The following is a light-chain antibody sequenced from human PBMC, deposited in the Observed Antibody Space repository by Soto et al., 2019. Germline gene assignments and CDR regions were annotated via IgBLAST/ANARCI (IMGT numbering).Light chain of an antibody. CDR1: QDIDNY. CDR2: VAS. V-gene: IGKV1-33*01. CDR3: QQYDNLPYT. J-gene: IGKJ2*01. Sequence: DIQMTQSPSSLSASVGDTVTITCQASQDIDNYLNWYQQKPGKAPKLLIYVASNLDAGVPSRFSGSGSGTEFTFTISSLQPEDIATYYCQQYDNLPYTFGQGTKLEIK.